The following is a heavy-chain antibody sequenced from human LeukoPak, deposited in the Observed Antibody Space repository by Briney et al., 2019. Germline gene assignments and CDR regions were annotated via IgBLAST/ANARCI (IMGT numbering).Heavy chain of an antibody. CDR3: ASSWRRVNADAFDI. CDR1: GGTFSSYA. V-gene: IGHV1-69*04. Sequence: GASVKVSCKASGGTFSSYAISWVRQAPGQGLEWMGRIIPILGIANYAQKFQGRVTITADKSTSTAYMELSSLRSEDTAVYYCASSWRRVNADAFDIWGQGTMVTVSS. D-gene: IGHD1-1*01. CDR2: IIPILGIA. J-gene: IGHJ3*02.